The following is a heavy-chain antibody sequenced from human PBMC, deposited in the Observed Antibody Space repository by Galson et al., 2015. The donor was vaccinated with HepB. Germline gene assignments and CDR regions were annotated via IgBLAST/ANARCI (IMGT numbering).Heavy chain of an antibody. Sequence: SVKVSCKASGYTFTSYGISWVRQAPGQGLEWMGWISAYNGNTNYAQKLQGRVTMTTDTSTSTAYMELRSLRSDDTAVYYCARVADMVRGVINLPMDYWGQGTLVTVSS. CDR2: ISAYNGNT. V-gene: IGHV1-18*01. D-gene: IGHD3-10*01. CDR1: GYTFTSYG. J-gene: IGHJ4*02. CDR3: ARVADMVRGVINLPMDY.